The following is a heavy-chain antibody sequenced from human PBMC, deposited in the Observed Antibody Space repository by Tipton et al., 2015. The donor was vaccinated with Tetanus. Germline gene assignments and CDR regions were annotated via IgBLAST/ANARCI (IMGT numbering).Heavy chain of an antibody. Sequence: QVQLVQSGAEVKKPGASVKVSCKASGYSFSDYGISWVRQAPGQGLEWMGWISGYSGDTIYAQKFQGRVTMTTDTSTSTAYMEVRSLRSDDTAVYYCARGHTIVPPDDLWGQGTLVTVSP. D-gene: IGHD1-14*01. CDR3: ARGHTIVPPDDL. V-gene: IGHV1-18*01. CDR2: ISGYSGDT. J-gene: IGHJ4*02. CDR1: GYSFSDYG.